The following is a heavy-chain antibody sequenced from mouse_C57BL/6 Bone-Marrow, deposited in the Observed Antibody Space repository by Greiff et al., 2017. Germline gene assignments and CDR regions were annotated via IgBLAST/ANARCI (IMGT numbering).Heavy chain of an antibody. CDR1: GYTFTSYW. D-gene: IGHD1-2*01. J-gene: IGHJ4*01. CDR3: ARSITTAAMDY. Sequence: QVQLQQPGAELVKPGASVKLSCKASGYTFTSYWMHWVKQRPGRGLEWIGSLDPNSGGTKYNEKFKSKATLTVDKPSSTAYMQLSSLTSEDSAVXYCARSITTAAMDYWGQGTSVTVSS. CDR2: LDPNSGGT. V-gene: IGHV1-72*01.